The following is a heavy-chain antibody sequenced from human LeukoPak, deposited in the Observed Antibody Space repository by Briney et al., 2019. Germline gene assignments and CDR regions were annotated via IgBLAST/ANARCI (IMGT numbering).Heavy chain of an antibody. V-gene: IGHV3-23*01. CDR3: AKTPTYYYGSGSWPDY. J-gene: IGHJ4*02. Sequence: GGSLRLSCAASGFTFSSYGMSWVRQAPGKGLEWVSAISGSGGSTYYADSVKGRFTISRDNSKNTLYLQMNSLRAEDTAVYYCAKTPTYYYGSGSWPDYWGQGTLVTVSS. CDR2: ISGSGGST. CDR1: GFTFSSYG. D-gene: IGHD3-10*01.